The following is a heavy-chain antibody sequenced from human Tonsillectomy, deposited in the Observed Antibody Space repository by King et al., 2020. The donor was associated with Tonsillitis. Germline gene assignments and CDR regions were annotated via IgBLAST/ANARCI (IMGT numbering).Heavy chain of an antibody. CDR3: ANDGVPSISWPRNFDY. Sequence: VQLVESGGGVVQPGTSLRLSCAASGFSFSTYGIHWVRQAPGKGLEWVAVISYDGSNKYYADSVKGRFTISRDNSKNTLYLQMNSLRAEDTAVYYCANDGVPSISWPRNFDYWGQGTLVTVSS. V-gene: IGHV3-30*18. D-gene: IGHD6-13*01. CDR1: GFSFSTYG. CDR2: ISYDGSNK. J-gene: IGHJ4*02.